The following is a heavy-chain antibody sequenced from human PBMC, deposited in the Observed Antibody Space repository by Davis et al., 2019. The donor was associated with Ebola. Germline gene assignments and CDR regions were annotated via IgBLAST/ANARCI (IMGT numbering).Heavy chain of an antibody. CDR2: IYYSGRT. V-gene: IGHV4-59*08. CDR1: GGSISSYY. CDR3: ARHFTILGVVISYWYFDL. J-gene: IGHJ2*01. Sequence: MPSETLSLTCTVSGGSISSYYWSWIRQPPGKGLEWIGYIYYSGRTNFNPSLKSRVTISVDTSKNQFSLKLSSVTAADTVKYYCARHFTILGVVISYWYFDLWGRGTLVTVSS. D-gene: IGHD3-3*01.